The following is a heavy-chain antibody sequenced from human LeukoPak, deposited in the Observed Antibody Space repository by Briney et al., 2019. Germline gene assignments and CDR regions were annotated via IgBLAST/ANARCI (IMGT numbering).Heavy chain of an antibody. Sequence: PGGSLRLSCAASGFTFSSYWMSWVRQAPGKGLEWVANIKQDGSEKYYVDSVKGRFTISRDNAKNSLYLQLNSLRAEDTAVYYCAHSDVYNSFDYWGQGTLVTVSS. D-gene: IGHD5-24*01. J-gene: IGHJ4*02. CDR3: AHSDVYNSFDY. CDR1: GFTFSSYW. V-gene: IGHV3-7*01. CDR2: IKQDGSEK.